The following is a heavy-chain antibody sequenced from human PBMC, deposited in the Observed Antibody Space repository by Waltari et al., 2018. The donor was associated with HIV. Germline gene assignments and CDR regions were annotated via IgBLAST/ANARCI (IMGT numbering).Heavy chain of an antibody. D-gene: IGHD3-22*01. CDR2: INHSGST. J-gene: IGHJ6*02. Sequence: QVQLQQWGAGLLKPSETLSLTCAVYGGSFSGYYWSWIRQPPGKGLEWIGEINHSGSTNYNPSLKSRVTISVDSSKNQFSLKLRSVTAADTAVYYCARERYYYDSSGYYYFHYGMDVWGQGTTVTVSS. V-gene: IGHV4-34*01. CDR1: GGSFSGYY. CDR3: ARERYYYDSSGYYYFHYGMDV.